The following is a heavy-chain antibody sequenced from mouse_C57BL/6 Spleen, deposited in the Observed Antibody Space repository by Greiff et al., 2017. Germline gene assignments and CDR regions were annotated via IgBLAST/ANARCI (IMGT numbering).Heavy chain of an antibody. V-gene: IGHV3-6*01. J-gene: IGHJ1*03. CDR1: GYSITSGYY. CDR3: ARATLYYGSSYRYFDV. D-gene: IGHD1-1*01. Sequence: EVQLQQSGPGLVKPSQSLSLTCSVTGYSITSGYYWNWIRQFPGNKLEWMGYISYDGSNNYNPSLKNRISITRDTSKNQFFLKLNSVTTEDTATYYCARATLYYGSSYRYFDVWGTGTTVTVSS. CDR2: ISYDGSN.